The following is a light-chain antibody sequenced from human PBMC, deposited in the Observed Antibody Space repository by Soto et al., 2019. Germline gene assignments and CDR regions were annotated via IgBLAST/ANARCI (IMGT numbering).Light chain of an antibody. CDR3: QKYNNWPRT. CDR1: QSVSSN. J-gene: IGKJ1*01. V-gene: IGKV3-15*01. Sequence: EIVMTQSPATLSVSPGERATLSCRASQSVSSNLAWYQQKPGQAPRLLIYGASTRATGIPARFSGSGSGTEFTLTISSLQSEDLAVYSCQKYNNWPRTFGQGTKVDIK. CDR2: GAS.